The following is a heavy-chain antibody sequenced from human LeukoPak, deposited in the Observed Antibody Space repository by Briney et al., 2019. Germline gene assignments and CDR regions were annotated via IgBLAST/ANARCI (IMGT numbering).Heavy chain of an antibody. J-gene: IGHJ4*02. CDR2: IYYSGST. CDR1: GGSISSGDYY. Sequence: SETLSLTCTVSGGSISSGDYYWSWIRQPPGKGLEWIGYIYYSGSTYYNPSLKSRVTISVDTSKNQFSLKLSSVTAADTAVYYCARAYCGGDCYSMGYFDYWGQGTLVTVSS. D-gene: IGHD2-21*02. CDR3: ARAYCGGDCYSMGYFDY. V-gene: IGHV4-30-4*01.